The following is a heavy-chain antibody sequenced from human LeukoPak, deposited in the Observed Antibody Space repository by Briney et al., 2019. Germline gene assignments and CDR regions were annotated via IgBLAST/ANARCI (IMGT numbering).Heavy chain of an antibody. CDR2: IYYSGGT. D-gene: IGHD6-6*01. Sequence: SETLSLTCTVSGGSISSYYWGWIRQPPGKGLEWIGTIYYSGGTFYNPSLKSRVTISVDTSKNQFSLKLNSVTAADTAVYYCARRADPIGGRANLLAARQAGFDPWGRGLLVAVSS. V-gene: IGHV4-39*07. CDR3: ARRADPIGGRANLLAARQAGFDP. J-gene: IGHJ5*02. CDR1: GGSISSYY.